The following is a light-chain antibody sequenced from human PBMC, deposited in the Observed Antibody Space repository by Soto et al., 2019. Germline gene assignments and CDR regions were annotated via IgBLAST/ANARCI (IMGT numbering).Light chain of an antibody. CDR1: QGISSA. V-gene: IGKV1-13*02. Sequence: AIQLNQSPSSLSASVGDRVSITCRASQGISSALAWYQHKPGKPPKILIYDASSLQSGVPSRFSGSESGTECTLTISSLQPEDFATYYCQQLKSYPFTFGQGTRLEIK. J-gene: IGKJ5*01. CDR2: DAS. CDR3: QQLKSYPFT.